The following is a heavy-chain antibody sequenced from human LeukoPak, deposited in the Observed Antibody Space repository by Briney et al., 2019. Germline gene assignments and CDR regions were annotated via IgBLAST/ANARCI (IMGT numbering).Heavy chain of an antibody. D-gene: IGHD4-17*01. CDR2: INHSGST. CDR3: AADYGDYVRGSY. J-gene: IGHJ4*02. Sequence: SETLSLTCAVYGGSFSGYYWSWIRQPPGKGLEWIGEINHSGSTNYNPSLKSRVTISVDRSKNQFSLKLSSVTAADTAVYYCAADYGDYVRGSYWGQGTLVTASS. CDR1: GGSFSGYY. V-gene: IGHV4-34*01.